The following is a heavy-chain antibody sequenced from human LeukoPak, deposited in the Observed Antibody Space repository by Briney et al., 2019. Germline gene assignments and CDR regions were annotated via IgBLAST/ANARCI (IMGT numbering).Heavy chain of an antibody. CDR3: AKSPHYYGSGSYYDY. Sequence: SGXXXXSYAMSWVRQAPGKGLEWVSAISGSGGSTYYADSVKGRFTISRDNSKNTLYLQMNSLRAEDTAVYYCAKSPHYYGSGSYYDYWGQGTLVTVSS. V-gene: IGHV3-23*01. D-gene: IGHD3-10*01. J-gene: IGHJ4*02. CDR1: GXXXXSYA. CDR2: ISGSGGST.